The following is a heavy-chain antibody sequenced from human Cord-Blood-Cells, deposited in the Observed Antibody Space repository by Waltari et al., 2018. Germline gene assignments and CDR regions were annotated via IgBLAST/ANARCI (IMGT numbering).Heavy chain of an antibody. CDR2: IIPIFGTA. V-gene: IGHV1-69*06. D-gene: IGHD3-3*01. J-gene: IGHJ1*01. CDR3: ARGKGTIFGVVILQKQDFQH. CDR1: GGTFSCNA. Sequence: QVQLVQSGAEVKKPGSSVKVSCKAFGGTFSCNAISRLRQAPGQGREWMGGIIPIFGTANYAQKFQGRVTITADKSTSTAYMERSSLRSEDTAVYYCARGKGTIFGVVILQKQDFQHWGQGTLVTVSS.